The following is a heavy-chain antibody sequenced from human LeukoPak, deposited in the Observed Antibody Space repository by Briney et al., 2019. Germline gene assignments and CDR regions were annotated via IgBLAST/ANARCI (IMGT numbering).Heavy chain of an antibody. V-gene: IGHV3-21*01. CDR1: GFPFSSYS. J-gene: IGHJ5*01. CDR2: IDRNGNNI. Sequence: KPGGSLRLSCAGSGFPFSSYSMNWVRQAPGKGLEWVSSIDRNGNNINYADSVKDRFTISRDNAKSSLFLQMDSLRVEDTAIYYCARDRGLGLPSWFDSWGQGTLVTVSS. CDR3: ARDRGLGLPSWFDS. D-gene: IGHD2-15*01.